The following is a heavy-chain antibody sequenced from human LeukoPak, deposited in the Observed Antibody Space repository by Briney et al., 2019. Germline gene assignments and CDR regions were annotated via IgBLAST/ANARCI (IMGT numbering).Heavy chain of an antibody. CDR2: INHSGST. D-gene: IGHD2-15*01. V-gene: IGHV4-34*01. CDR3: ARKRVGYCSGGSCFHPFDL. CDR1: GLSFSGYY. Sequence: SETLSLTCAVYGLSFSGYYWSWVRQPPGKGLEWVGEINHSGSTNYNPSLKRRVTISVATSKNQFSLKLSSVTAADTAVYYCARKRVGYCSGGSCFHPFDLWGQGTLVTVSS. J-gene: IGHJ5*02.